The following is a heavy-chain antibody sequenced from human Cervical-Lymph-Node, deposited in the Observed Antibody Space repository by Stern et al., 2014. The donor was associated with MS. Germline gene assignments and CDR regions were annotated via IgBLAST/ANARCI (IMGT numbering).Heavy chain of an antibody. CDR1: GFTFSRYA. J-gene: IGHJ4*02. D-gene: IGHD3-22*01. Sequence: DVQLVESGGSLVQPGGSLRLSCAASGFTFSRYAMHCVRQAPGKGLEWISYIGSAGNSIDYADSVKGRFTISRDNAKNSLILQMNSLRAEDTAVYYCGSQDTNGYYIYYWGQGTLVTVSS. CDR2: IGSAGNSI. V-gene: IGHV3-48*03. CDR3: GSQDTNGYYIYY.